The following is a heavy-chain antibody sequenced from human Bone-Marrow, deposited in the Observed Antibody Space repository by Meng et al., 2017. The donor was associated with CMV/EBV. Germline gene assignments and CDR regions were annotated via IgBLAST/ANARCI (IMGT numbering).Heavy chain of an antibody. V-gene: IGHV3-48*03. D-gene: IGHD3-3*01. CDR3: ARGTLRFLEWSLGFDI. CDR1: GFTFSSYE. CDR2: ISSSGSTI. Sequence: GGCLRLSCAASGFTFSSYEMNWVRQAPGKGLEWVSYISSSGSTIYYADSVKGRFTISRDNAKNSLYLQMNSLRAEDTAVYYCARGTLRFLEWSLGFDIWGQGTMVTASS. J-gene: IGHJ3*02.